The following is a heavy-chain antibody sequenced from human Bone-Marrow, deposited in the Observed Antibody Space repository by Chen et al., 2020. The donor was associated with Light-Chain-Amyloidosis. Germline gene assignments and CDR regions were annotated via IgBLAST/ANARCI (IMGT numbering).Heavy chain of an antibody. CDR3: ARLLGLRYYDWLFFDY. J-gene: IGHJ4*02. D-gene: IGHD3-9*01. CDR2: IYPGDSDT. CDR1: GYSFPSYW. V-gene: IGHV5-51*01. Sequence: EVQLVQSGAEVKKTGESLKISCKASGYSFPSYWIGWVRQTPGKGLELMGIIYPGDSDTRYSPSFQGQVTISVDKSSSTAYLQRRSLKASDSAIYYCARLLGLRYYDWLFFDYWGQGTLVTVSS.